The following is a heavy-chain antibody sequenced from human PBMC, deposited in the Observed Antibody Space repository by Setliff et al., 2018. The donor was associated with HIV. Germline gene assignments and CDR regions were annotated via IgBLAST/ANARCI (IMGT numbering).Heavy chain of an antibody. CDR3: ARDCRVGWVFTYGMDV. CDR2: MSYDGNNK. D-gene: IGHD6-13*01. CDR1: GFIFSSYA. J-gene: IGHJ6*02. Sequence: LRLSCAASGFIFSSYAMHWVRQAPGKGLEWVAVMSYDGNNKYYADSVKGRFTISRDNSKNTLFLQMNSLRPEDTAVYHCARDCRVGWVFTYGMDVWGQGTLVTVSS. V-gene: IGHV3-30*01.